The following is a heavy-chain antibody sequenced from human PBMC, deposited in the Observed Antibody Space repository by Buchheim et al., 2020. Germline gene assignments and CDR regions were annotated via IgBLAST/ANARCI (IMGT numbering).Heavy chain of an antibody. V-gene: IGHV3-30*03. CDR3: ARVVDESNDY. CDR2: ISYDGDTK. CDR1: GFTFSSYG. J-gene: IGHJ4*02. Sequence: QVHLVESGGGVVHPGRSLRLSCVVSGFTFSSYGMHWVRQAPGKGLEWVALISYDGDTKYYVDSVKGRFTISRDNSKDTLYLQMNSLRVEDTAVYYCARVVDESNDYWGQGTL.